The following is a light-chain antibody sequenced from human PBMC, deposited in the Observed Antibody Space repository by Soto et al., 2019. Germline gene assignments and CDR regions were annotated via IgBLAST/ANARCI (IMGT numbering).Light chain of an antibody. CDR2: GAS. Sequence: EIVMTQSPATLSVSPGERATLSCRASQSVSSNLAWYQQKPGQAPRLLIYGASTRATGIPARFSGSGSGTEFTLIISSLQSEDFAVYYCQQYNNWPLRTFGQGTKV. CDR1: QSVSSN. CDR3: QQYNNWPLRT. V-gene: IGKV3-15*01. J-gene: IGKJ1*01.